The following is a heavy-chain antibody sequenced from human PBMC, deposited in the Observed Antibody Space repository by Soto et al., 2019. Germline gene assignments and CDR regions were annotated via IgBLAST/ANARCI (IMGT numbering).Heavy chain of an antibody. CDR2: ISGSGGRS. CDR1: GFTFSNYA. CDR3: AKAYFVWSSEQPYYFDY. J-gene: IGHJ4*02. Sequence: VQLLDSGGGLVQPGGSLRLSCAASGFTFSNYAMTWVRQGPGKGLEWVSGISGSGGRSYYADSVKGRFTISRDNSNSTLYLQMSSLRAEDTAVYYCAKAYFVWSSEQPYYFDYWGQGTLVTVSS. V-gene: IGHV3-23*01. D-gene: IGHD3-16*01.